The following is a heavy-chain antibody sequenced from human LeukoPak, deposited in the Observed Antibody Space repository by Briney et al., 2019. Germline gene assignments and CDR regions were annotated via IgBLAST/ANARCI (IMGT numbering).Heavy chain of an antibody. Sequence: SETLSLTCAVYGGSFNGYYWSWIRQPPGKGWEWIGEINHSGSTNYNPSLKSRVTISVDTSKNQFSLKLSSVTAADTAVYYCARALTSYDNMDYWGQGTLVTVSS. D-gene: IGHD2-2*01. V-gene: IGHV4-34*01. CDR2: INHSGST. J-gene: IGHJ4*02. CDR3: ARALTSYDNMDY. CDR1: GGSFNGYY.